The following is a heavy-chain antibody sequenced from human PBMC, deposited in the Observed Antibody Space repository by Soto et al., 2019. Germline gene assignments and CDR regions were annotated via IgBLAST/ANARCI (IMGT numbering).Heavy chain of an antibody. CDR2: IYYSGST. J-gene: IGHJ6*02. CDR3: ARDREVGYGMDV. D-gene: IGHD1-26*01. V-gene: IGHV4-31*03. Sequence: QVQLQESGPGLVKPSQTLSLTCTVSGGSISSGGYYWSWIRQHPGKGLEWIGYIYYSGSTYYNPSLKSRVTIPVDTSKNQSSLKLSSVSAADTAVYYWARDREVGYGMDVWGQGTTVTVSS. CDR1: GGSISSGGYY.